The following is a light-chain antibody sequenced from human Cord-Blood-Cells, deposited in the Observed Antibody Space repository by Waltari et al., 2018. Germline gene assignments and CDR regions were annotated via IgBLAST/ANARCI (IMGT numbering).Light chain of an antibody. CDR2: GNS. V-gene: IGLV1-40*01. CDR3: QTYDSSLGGSV. J-gene: IGLJ2*01. Sequence: QSVLTQPPSVSGAPGQRVTISCTGSSSNIGAGYDVQWYQQRPGTPPKLHIYGNSNQPAGVPDRFSVAKSSTSTSLAITGLQAEDETDYYCQTYDSSLGGSVFGGWTKLTVL. CDR1: SSNIGAGYD.